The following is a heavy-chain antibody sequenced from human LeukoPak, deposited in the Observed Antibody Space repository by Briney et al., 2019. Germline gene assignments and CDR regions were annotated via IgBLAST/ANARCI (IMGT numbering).Heavy chain of an antibody. CDR1: GGSISSYY. D-gene: IGHD4-23*01. CDR2: IYYSGST. V-gene: IGHV4-59*01. CDR3: ARVQAYGGKGYFDY. Sequence: SETLSLTCTVSGGSISSYYWSWIRQPPEKGLEWIGYIYYSGSTNYNPSLKSRVTISVDTSKNQFSLKLSSVTAADTAVYYCARVQAYGGKGYFDYWGQGTLVTVSS. J-gene: IGHJ4*02.